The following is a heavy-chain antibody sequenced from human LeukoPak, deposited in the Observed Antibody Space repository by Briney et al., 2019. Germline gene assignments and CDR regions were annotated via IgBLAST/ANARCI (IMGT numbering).Heavy chain of an antibody. D-gene: IGHD3-10*01. CDR3: AIDRTAIYYYKRGGGFGY. V-gene: IGHV3-23*01. Sequence: AETLTLSCTVSGVTITSYGLTWVRQPPGKGLEWVASICTTGGSTYYTNSVNGRFTSPRDKPKNTLYLQMDRLRVEDTATYPAAIDRTAIYYYKRGGGFGYWGQGAPVTVSS. CDR2: ICTTGGST. CDR1: GVTITSYG. J-gene: IGHJ4*02.